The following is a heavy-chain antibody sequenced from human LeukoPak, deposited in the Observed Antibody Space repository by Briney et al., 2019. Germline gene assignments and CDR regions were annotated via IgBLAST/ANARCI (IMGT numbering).Heavy chain of an antibody. V-gene: IGHV1-18*01. CDR2: ISVYNGNT. Sequence: GASVKVSCKASGYIFTNHGISWVRQAPGQGLEWMGWISVYNGNTNYAQKLQGRVTMTTDTSTSTAYMELSSLRSEDTAVYYCARESSGVYDSSGYVYWGQGTLVTVSS. CDR1: GYIFTNHG. J-gene: IGHJ4*02. CDR3: ARESSGVYDSSGYVY. D-gene: IGHD3-22*01.